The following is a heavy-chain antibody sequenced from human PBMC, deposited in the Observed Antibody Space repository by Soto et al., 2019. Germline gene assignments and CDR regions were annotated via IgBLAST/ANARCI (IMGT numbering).Heavy chain of an antibody. D-gene: IGHD3-16*01. CDR3: VKGGWGAVAGNYFDP. J-gene: IGHJ5*02. CDR2: ISWNSGTI. CDR1: GFTFDDYA. V-gene: IGHV3-9*01. Sequence: EMQLVESGGGLVQPGTSLTLSCAASGFTFDDYAMYWVRQGPGKGLEWVSGISWNSGTIDYADSVKGRFTISRDTAKNSLYLQMNSLRIEDTAFYYCVKGGWGAVAGNYFDPWGQGTLVTVSS.